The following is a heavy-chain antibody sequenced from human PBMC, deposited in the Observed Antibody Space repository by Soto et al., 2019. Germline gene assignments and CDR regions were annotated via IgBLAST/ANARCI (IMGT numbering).Heavy chain of an antibody. V-gene: IGHV1-18*01. CDR1: GYSFPSYG. CDR2: ISIHNRNT. CDR3: ARGESLWE. D-gene: IGHD3-16*01. J-gene: IGHJ4*02. Sequence: QVQLVQSGTEVKKPGASVKVSCQASGYSFPSYGISWVRQAPGQGLEWMGWISIHNRNTYYAEKFQGRVTMTADTSTTTAHLELRSLRSDDTAVYYCARGESLWEWCQGTLVTVSS.